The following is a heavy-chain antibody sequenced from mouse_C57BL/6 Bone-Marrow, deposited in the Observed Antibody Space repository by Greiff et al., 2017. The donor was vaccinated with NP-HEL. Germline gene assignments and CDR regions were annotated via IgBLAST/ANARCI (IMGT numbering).Heavy chain of an antibody. CDR2: ISYDGSN. J-gene: IGHJ3*01. CDR1: GYSITSGYY. CDR3: ARNLREAY. V-gene: IGHV3-6*01. D-gene: IGHD5-1*01. Sequence: ESGPGLVKPSQSLSLTCSVTGYSITSGYYWNWIRQFPGNKLEWMGYISYDGSNNYNPSLKNRISITRDTSKNQFFLKLNSVTTEDTATYYCARNLREAYWGQGTLVTVSA.